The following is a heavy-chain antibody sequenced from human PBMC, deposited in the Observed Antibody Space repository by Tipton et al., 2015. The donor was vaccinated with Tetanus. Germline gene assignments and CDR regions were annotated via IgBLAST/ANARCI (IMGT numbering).Heavy chain of an antibody. J-gene: IGHJ4*02. CDR3: VRGRGLGAYSYGFDY. D-gene: IGHD5-18*01. Sequence: TLSLTCTVSGGSISSSSYYWGWIRQPPGKGLEWIGSAYYSGSTYYNPSLKSRVTISVDTSKNQFSLELSSVTAADTAVYYCVRGRGLGAYSYGFDYWGQGSLVTVSS. V-gene: IGHV4-39*01. CDR1: GGSISSSSYY. CDR2: AYYSGST.